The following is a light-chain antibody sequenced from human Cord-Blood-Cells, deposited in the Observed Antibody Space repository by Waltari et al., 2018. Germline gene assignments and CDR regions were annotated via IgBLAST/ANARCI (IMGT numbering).Light chain of an antibody. V-gene: IGKV3-20*01. CDR2: GAS. CDR1: QSVSSSY. Sequence: EIVLTQSPGTLSLSPGEGATLSCRASQSVSSSYLAWYQQKPGQAPRLLIYGASSRATGIPDRFSCSGSGTDFTLTISRLEPEDFAVYYCQQYGSSPQTFGGGTKVEIK. CDR3: QQYGSSPQT. J-gene: IGKJ4*01.